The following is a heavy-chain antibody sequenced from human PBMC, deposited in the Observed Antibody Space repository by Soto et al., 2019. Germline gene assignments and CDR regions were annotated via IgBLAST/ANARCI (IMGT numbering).Heavy chain of an antibody. CDR2: ISYDGSNK. D-gene: IGHD5-18*01. Sequence: QVQLVESGGGVVQPGRSLRLSCAASGFTFSSYGMHWVRQAPGKGLVWVAVISYDGSNKYYADSVKSRFTISRDNSKNTLYLQMNSLRAEDTAVYYCAKEGVAVRYSYGLPYYYGMDVWGQGTKVTVSS. CDR3: AKEGVAVRYSYGLPYYYGMDV. CDR1: GFTFSSYG. V-gene: IGHV3-30*18. J-gene: IGHJ6*02.